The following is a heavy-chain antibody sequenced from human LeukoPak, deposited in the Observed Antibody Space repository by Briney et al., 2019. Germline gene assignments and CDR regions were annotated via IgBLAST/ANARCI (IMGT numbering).Heavy chain of an antibody. CDR1: GFTFSTCA. V-gene: IGHV3-23*01. J-gene: IGHJ1*01. CDR3: AKGASAYGDPAEYFQH. CDR2: ISGSGGST. Sequence: GGSLRLSCEASGFTFSTCAMTWVRQAPGKGLEWVSAISGSGGSTYYADSVKGRFTISRDNSKNTLYLQMNSLRAEDTAVYYCAKGASAYGDPAEYFQHWGQGTLVTVSS. D-gene: IGHD4-17*01.